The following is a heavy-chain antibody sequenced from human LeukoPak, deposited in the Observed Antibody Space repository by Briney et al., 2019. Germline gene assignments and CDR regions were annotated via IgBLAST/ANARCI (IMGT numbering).Heavy chain of an antibody. CDR2: IKSKTDGGTT. CDR3: TTDFVVVTADPVGY. D-gene: IGHD2-21*02. V-gene: IGHV3-15*01. Sequence: GGSLRLSCAASGFTFSNAWMSWVRQAPEKGLEWVGRIKSKTDGGTTDYAAPVKGRFTISRDDSKNTLYLQMSSLKTEDTAVYYCTTDFVVVTADPVGYWGQGTLVTVSS. CDR1: GFTFSNAW. J-gene: IGHJ4*02.